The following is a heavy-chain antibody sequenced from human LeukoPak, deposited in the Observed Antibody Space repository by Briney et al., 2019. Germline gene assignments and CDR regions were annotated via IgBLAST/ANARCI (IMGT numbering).Heavy chain of an antibody. CDR1: GFTFSGYS. CDR3: ARAGEFLYYFDY. Sequence: GGSLRLSCAASGFTFSGYSMNWVRQAPGKGLEWVSSISSSSSYIYYADSVKGRFTISRDNAKNSLYLQMNSLRAEDTAVYYCARAGEFLYYFDYWGQGTLVTVSS. CDR2: ISSSSSYI. D-gene: IGHD2-21*01. V-gene: IGHV3-21*01. J-gene: IGHJ4*02.